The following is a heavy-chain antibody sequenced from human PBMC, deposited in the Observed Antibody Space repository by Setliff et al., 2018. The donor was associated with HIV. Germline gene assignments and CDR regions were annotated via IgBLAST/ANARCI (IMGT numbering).Heavy chain of an antibody. V-gene: IGHV3-7*03. D-gene: IGHD2-15*01. Sequence: GGSLRLSCVASGFSFSGYWMSWVRQGPGKGLEWVANINQDGIWKYYADSVKGRFTISRDNAQNSLYLHMNSLRVEDTAVYYCAREIVVVVATTDSFDIWGQGTMVTVSS. CDR2: INQDGIWK. CDR1: GFSFSGYW. CDR3: AREIVVVVATTDSFDI. J-gene: IGHJ3*02.